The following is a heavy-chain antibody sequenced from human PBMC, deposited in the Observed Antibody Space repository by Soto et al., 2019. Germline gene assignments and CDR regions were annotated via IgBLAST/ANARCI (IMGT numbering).Heavy chain of an antibody. CDR3: ARGMVLVDGPRNYYYYYGMDV. CDR2: IWYDGSNK. D-gene: IGHD2-21*01. CDR1: GFTFSSYG. J-gene: IGHJ6*02. Sequence: GGSLRLSCAASGFTFSSYGMHWVRQAPGKGLEWVAVIWYDGSNKYYADSVKGRFTISRDNSKNTLYLQMNSLRAEDTAVYYCARGMVLVDGPRNYYYYYGMDVWGQGTTVTVSS. V-gene: IGHV3-33*01.